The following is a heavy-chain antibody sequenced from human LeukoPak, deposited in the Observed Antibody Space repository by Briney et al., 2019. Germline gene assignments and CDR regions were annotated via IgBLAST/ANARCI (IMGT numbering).Heavy chain of an antibody. CDR3: ARTWWELGLEAPYYFDY. Sequence: SETLSLTCTVSGGSISSYYWSWIRQPPGKGLEWIGYIYYSGSTNYNPSLKSRVTISVDTSKNQFSLKLSSVTAADTAVYYCARTWWELGLEAPYYFDYWGQGTLVTVSS. D-gene: IGHD1-26*01. CDR2: IYYSGST. CDR1: GGSISSYY. V-gene: IGHV4-59*01. J-gene: IGHJ4*02.